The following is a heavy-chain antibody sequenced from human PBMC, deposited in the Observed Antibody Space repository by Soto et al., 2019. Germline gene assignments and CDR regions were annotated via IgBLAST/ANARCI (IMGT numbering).Heavy chain of an antibody. CDR1: VASIRADY. CDR2: IHNSGDT. V-gene: IGHV4-59*13. J-gene: IGHJ5*02. Sequence: SETLSLTCTVSVASIRADYWSWSRQSPEKGLEWIANIHNSGDTNYNPSLQSRVTISVDTSKNQFSLKLSSVTAADTAFYYCARRGTPWNWFDPWGQGVLVTVSS. D-gene: IGHD3-16*01. CDR3: ARRGTPWNWFDP.